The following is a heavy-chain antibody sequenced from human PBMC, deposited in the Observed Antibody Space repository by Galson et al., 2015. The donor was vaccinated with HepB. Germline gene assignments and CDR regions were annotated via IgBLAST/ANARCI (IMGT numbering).Heavy chain of an antibody. D-gene: IGHD2-15*01. CDR3: AKDRVFYCSGGSCYSGYDY. J-gene: IGHJ4*02. CDR1: GFTFSSYA. V-gene: IGHV3-23*01. CDR2: ISGSGGST. Sequence: SLRLSCAASGFTFSSYAMSWVRQAPGKGLEWVSAISGSGGSTYYADSVKGRFTISRDNSKDTLYLQMNSLRAEDTAVYYCAKDRVFYCSGGSCYSGYDYWGQGTLVTVSS.